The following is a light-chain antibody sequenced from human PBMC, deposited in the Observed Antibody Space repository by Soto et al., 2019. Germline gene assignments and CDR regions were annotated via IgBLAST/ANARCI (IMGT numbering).Light chain of an antibody. CDR1: SSNIGSNI. J-gene: IGLJ3*02. V-gene: IGLV1-44*01. CDR3: AAWDDSLNAYL. Sequence: QAVVTQPPSASGTPGQRVTISCSGSSSNIGSNIVNWYQQFPGTAPKLLMCTNNQRPSGVPDRFSGSKSDTSASLAISGLQSEDEADYYCAAWDDSLNAYLFGGGTKLTVL. CDR2: TNN.